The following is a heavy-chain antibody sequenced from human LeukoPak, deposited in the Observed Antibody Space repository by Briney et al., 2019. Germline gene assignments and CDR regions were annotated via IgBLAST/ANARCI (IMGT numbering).Heavy chain of an antibody. J-gene: IGHJ4*02. CDR2: IITIFGTA. V-gene: IGHV1-69*06. CDR1: GGTFSSYA. D-gene: IGHD4-23*01. CDR3: ARETSIVTTVVKGLVFDY. Sequence: SVKVSCKTSGGTFSSYAISWVRQAPGQGLEWMGGIITIFGTANYAQKFQGRVTITADKSTSTAYMELSSLRSEDTAVYYCARETSIVTTVVKGLVFDYWGQGTLVTVSS.